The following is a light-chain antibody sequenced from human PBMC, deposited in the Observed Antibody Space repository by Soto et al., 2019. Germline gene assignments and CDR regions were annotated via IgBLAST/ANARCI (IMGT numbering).Light chain of an antibody. Sequence: QSALTQPPSASGSPGQSVTISCTGTSSDVGAYIFVSWYQQHPGKAPKLMVYDVNRRPPGVPDRFFGSKSGNTASLTVSGLQADDEADYYCVSFAGGTYVFGTGTKVTVL. CDR2: DVN. V-gene: IGLV2-8*01. CDR1: SSDVGAYIF. J-gene: IGLJ1*01. CDR3: VSFAGGTYV.